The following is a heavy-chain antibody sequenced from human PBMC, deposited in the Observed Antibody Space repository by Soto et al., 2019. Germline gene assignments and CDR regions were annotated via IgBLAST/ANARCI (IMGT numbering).Heavy chain of an antibody. J-gene: IGHJ4*02. CDR1: GGSISSVGYY. Sequence: SETLSLTCTVSGGSISSVGYYWSRIRQHPGKGLEWIGYIYYSGSTYYNPSLKSRVTISVDTSKNQFSLKLSSVTAADTAVYYCARGKEDFWSGYYPPHSLYFDYWGQGTLVTVSS. V-gene: IGHV4-31*03. D-gene: IGHD3-3*01. CDR2: IYYSGST. CDR3: ARGKEDFWSGYYPPHSLYFDY.